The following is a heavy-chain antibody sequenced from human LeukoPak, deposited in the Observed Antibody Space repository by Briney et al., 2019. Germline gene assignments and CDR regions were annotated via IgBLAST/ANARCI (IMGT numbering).Heavy chain of an antibody. V-gene: IGHV4-59*01. D-gene: IGHD2-2*01. CDR3: AKAYRGHCSSTSCYRELYNWFDP. Sequence: SETLSLTCTVSGGSISSYHWSWIRQPAGKGLEWIGYMYYSGSTNYNPSLKSRVTISVDTSKNQFSLKLSSVTAADTAVYYCAKAYRGHCSSTSCYRELYNWFDPWGQGTLVTVSS. CDR2: MYYSGST. J-gene: IGHJ5*02. CDR1: GGSISSYH.